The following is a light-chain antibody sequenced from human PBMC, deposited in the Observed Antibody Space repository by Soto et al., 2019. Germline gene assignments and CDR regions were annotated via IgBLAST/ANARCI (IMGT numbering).Light chain of an antibody. CDR2: DVT. J-gene: IGLJ1*01. V-gene: IGLV2-14*03. CDR1: SSDVGGFNY. CDR3: NSYTSSSTYV. Sequence: ALTQPASVSGSPGQSITISCTGTSSDVGGFNYVSWYQQHPGKAPKLMIYDVTNRPSGVSYRFSGSKSGNTASLTISGLQAEYEADYYCNSYTSSSTYVFGTGTKLTVL.